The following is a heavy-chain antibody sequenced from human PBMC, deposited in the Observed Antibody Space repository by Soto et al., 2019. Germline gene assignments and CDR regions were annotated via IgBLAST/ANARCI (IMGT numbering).Heavy chain of an antibody. V-gene: IGHV4-34*01. D-gene: IGHD3-10*01. Sequence: SGSLSLTCAVYGGSFSGYYWSWIRQPPGKGLEWIGEINHSGSTNYNPSLKSRVTISVDTSKNQFSLKLSSVTAADTAVYYCAREPPMVRGVIDAFDIWGQGTMVTVSS. CDR2: INHSGST. CDR3: AREPPMVRGVIDAFDI. J-gene: IGHJ3*02. CDR1: GGSFSGYY.